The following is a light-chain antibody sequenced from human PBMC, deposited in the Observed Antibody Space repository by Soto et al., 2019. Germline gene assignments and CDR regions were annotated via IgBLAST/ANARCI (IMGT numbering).Light chain of an antibody. CDR1: QSLEYSDGRTF. V-gene: IGKV2-30*01. J-gene: IGKJ2*01. Sequence: DVVMTQSPLSLSVTLGQPASISCSSTQSLEYSDGRTFLNWFQQRPGQSPRRLLYKVANRDSGVPDRFSGSGSGTNFTLKISRVEVEDVGVYFCMQGRYWATFGQGTKLEIK. CDR2: KVA. CDR3: MQGRYWAT.